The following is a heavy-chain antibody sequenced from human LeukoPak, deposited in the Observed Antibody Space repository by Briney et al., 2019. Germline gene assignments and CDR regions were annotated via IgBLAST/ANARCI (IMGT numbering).Heavy chain of an antibody. Sequence: SETLSLTCTVSGYSISSGSYYWSWIRQPAGKGLEWIGRIYTSGSTNYNPSLKSRVTISVDTSKNQFSLKLSSVTAADTAVYYCAREASMVRGVITNRAYYYYYYMDVWGKGTTVTISS. J-gene: IGHJ6*03. CDR1: GYSISSGSYY. CDR2: IYTSGST. V-gene: IGHV4-61*02. D-gene: IGHD3-10*01. CDR3: AREASMVRGVITNRAYYYYYYMDV.